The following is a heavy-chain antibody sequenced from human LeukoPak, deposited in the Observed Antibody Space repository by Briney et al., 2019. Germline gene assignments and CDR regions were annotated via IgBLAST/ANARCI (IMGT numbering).Heavy chain of an antibody. CDR2: ITASGIPT. V-gene: IGHV3-23*01. Sequence: PGGSLRLSCAASGFTFSSYAMTWVRQAPGKGLEWVTGITASGIPTFYVDSVKGRFTVSRDNSKNTLYLQMNSLRAEDTAVYYCADYGSGSYIFDYWGQGTLVTVSS. J-gene: IGHJ4*02. CDR3: ADYGSGSYIFDY. D-gene: IGHD3-10*01. CDR1: GFTFSSYA.